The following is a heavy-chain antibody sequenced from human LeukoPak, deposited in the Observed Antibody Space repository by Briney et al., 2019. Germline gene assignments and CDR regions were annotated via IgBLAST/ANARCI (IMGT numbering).Heavy chain of an antibody. V-gene: IGHV3-30*04. Sequence: GGSLRLSCAASGFTFSSYAMHWVRQAPGKGLEWVAVISYDGSNKYYADSVKGRFTISRDNSKNTLYLQMSSLRADDTAIYYCANFRTAAYCSSDSTFCGYWGQGTLVTVSS. CDR2: ISYDGSNK. CDR3: ANFRTAAYCSSDSTFCGY. J-gene: IGHJ4*02. D-gene: IGHD2-21*01. CDR1: GFTFSSYA.